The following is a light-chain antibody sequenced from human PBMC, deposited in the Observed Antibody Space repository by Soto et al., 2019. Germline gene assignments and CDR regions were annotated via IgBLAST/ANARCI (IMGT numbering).Light chain of an antibody. J-gene: IGKJ1*01. CDR1: QVVSANY. CDR3: QQYGRSPTT. Sequence: EIVLTQSPVTLSLSPWERATLSCRASQVVSANYVAWYQQKPGQAPRLLIYAASSRATGIPDRFRGSGSGTDFTLTISRLEPGDFAVYFCQQYGRSPTTFGQGTKVDIK. CDR2: AAS. V-gene: IGKV3-20*01.